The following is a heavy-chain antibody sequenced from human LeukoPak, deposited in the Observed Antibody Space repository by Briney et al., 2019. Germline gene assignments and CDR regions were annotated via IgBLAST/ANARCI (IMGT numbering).Heavy chain of an antibody. CDR3: ARVSLYCTGGSCYSGEIDY. CDR2: IIPIFGVA. CDR1: GGTFSSYA. Sequence: ASVKVSCKASGGTFSSYAISWVRQAPGQGLEWMGRIIPIFGVANYAQKFQGRVTITADKSTSTAYMELSSLGSEDTAVYYCARVSLYCTGGSCYSGEIDYWGQGTLVTVSS. D-gene: IGHD2-15*01. J-gene: IGHJ4*02. V-gene: IGHV1-69*04.